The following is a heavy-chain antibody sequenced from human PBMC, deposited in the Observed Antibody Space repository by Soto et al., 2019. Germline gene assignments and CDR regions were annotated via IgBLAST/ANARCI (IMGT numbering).Heavy chain of an antibody. D-gene: IGHD6-19*01. CDR3: ARDKVAVADYYYYGMDV. J-gene: IGHJ6*02. CDR1: GYTFTSYA. Sequence: ASVKVSCKASGYTFTSYAMHWVRQAPGQRLEWMGWINAGNGNTNYAQKFQGRVTITADESTSTAYMELSSLRSEDTAVYYCARDKVAVADYYYYGMDVWGQGTTVTVSS. CDR2: INAGNGNT. V-gene: IGHV1-3*01.